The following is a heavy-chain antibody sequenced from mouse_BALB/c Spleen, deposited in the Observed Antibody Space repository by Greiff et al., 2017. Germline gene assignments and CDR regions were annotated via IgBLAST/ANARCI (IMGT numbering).Heavy chain of an antibody. CDR1: GFNIKDTY. J-gene: IGHJ1*01. CDR3: ARSGGKEWYLDV. Sequence: EVQLQQSGAELVKPGASVKLSCTASGFNIKDTYMHWVKQRPEQGLEWIGRIDPANGNTNYDPKFQGKATITADTSSNTAYLQLSSLTSEDTAVYYCARSGGKEWYLDVWGAGTTVTVSS. V-gene: IGHV14-3*02. D-gene: IGHD1-1*02. CDR2: IDPANGNT.